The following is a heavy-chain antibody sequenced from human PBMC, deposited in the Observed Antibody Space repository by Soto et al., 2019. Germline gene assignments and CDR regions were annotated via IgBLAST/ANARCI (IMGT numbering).Heavy chain of an antibody. CDR2: ISGSGANT. Sequence: EVQLLESGGGLVQPGGSLRLSCAASGFSFSSYAMSWGRQAPGKGLEWVSSISGSGANTYYVDSVKGRFPVSRDNSKNTLYLQMSSLRGEETAVYKCAKAAAYHGSSSYFPFDDWGLGTRVTVSS. V-gene: IGHV3-23*01. D-gene: IGHD3-10*01. J-gene: IGHJ4*02. CDR1: GFSFSSYA. CDR3: AKAAAYHGSSSYFPFDD.